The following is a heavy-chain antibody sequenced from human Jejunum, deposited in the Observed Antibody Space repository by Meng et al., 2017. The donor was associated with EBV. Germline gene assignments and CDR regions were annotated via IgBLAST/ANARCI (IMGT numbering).Heavy chain of an antibody. Sequence: QVRLVGSGGGVVQPGRSLRFSCEASGFTFSGFAMHWVRQAPGKGLEWVALTSYDETDKYYADSVKDRFIISRDNSNDTLSLQMNSLRAEDSAVYYCARGGGSRSWSFDYWGQGTLVTVSS. J-gene: IGHJ4*02. CDR1: GFTFSGFA. D-gene: IGHD6-13*01. CDR2: TSYDETDK. V-gene: IGHV3-30-3*01. CDR3: ARGGGSRSWSFDY.